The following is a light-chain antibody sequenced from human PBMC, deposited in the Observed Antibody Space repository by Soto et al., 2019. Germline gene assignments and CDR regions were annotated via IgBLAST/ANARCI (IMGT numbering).Light chain of an antibody. CDR3: CSYAHRSPPLYV. V-gene: IGLV2-11*01. Sequence: QSSLTQPRSVPGSPGQSVTTSCTGTTSDVGGYNYVSWYQQHPGKAPKLMIYDVTKRPSGVPDRFSGSKSGNTASLTISGLQAEDEADYYCCSYAHRSPPLYVFGTGTKLTVL. CDR1: TSDVGGYNY. J-gene: IGLJ1*01. CDR2: DVT.